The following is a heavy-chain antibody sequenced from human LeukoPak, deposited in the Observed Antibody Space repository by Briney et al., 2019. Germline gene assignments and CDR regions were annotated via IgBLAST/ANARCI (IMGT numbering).Heavy chain of an antibody. CDR3: ARQLTEISMVRGLLRWFDP. J-gene: IGHJ5*02. V-gene: IGHV4-39*01. CDR2: IYYSGST. D-gene: IGHD3-10*01. Sequence: SETLSLTCTVSGGSISSSTFYWGWIRQPPGKGLEWIGTIYYSGSTYYNPSLKSRVTISVDTSKNQLSLKLSSVTAADTAVYYCARQLTEISMVRGLLRWFDPWGQGTLVSVSS. CDR1: GGSISSSTFY.